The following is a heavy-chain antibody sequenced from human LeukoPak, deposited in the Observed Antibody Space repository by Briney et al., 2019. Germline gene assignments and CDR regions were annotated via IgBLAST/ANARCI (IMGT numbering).Heavy chain of an antibody. J-gene: IGHJ4*02. Sequence: GGSLRLSCSASGFTFSSYAMHWVRQAPGKGLEYVSAISSNGGSTYYADSVKGRFTISRDNSKNTLYLQMSSLRAEDTAVYYRVKGGSGWYGGFYYFDYWGQGTLVTVSS. D-gene: IGHD6-19*01. V-gene: IGHV3-64D*06. CDR3: VKGGSGWYGGFYYFDY. CDR2: ISSNGGST. CDR1: GFTFSSYA.